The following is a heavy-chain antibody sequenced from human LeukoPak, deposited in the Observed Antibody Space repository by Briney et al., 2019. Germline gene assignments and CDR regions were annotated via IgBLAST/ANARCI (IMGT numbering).Heavy chain of an antibody. D-gene: IGHD2-15*01. J-gene: IGHJ3*02. CDR1: GGSISSGGYY. CDR2: IYYSGST. V-gene: IGHV4-31*01. Sequence: SQTLSLTCTVSGGSISSGGYYWSWIRPHPGKGLEWIGYIYYSGSTYYNPSLKRQVTISVDTSKNQFSLKLSPVTAAATGVYYCARGVGTTDIVVGTFEIWGQGTMVTVSS. CDR3: ARGVGTTDIVVGTFEI.